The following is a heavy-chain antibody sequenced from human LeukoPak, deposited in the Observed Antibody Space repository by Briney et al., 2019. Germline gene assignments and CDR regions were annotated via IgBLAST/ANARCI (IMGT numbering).Heavy chain of an antibody. CDR2: IYHTGRT. CDR1: GGSITVVASS. V-gene: IGHV4-30-2*01. J-gene: IGHJ3*02. CDR3: ARGYGDNSGAFGI. D-gene: IGHD4-23*01. Sequence: SETLSLPCAVSGGSITVVASSWSWFRHPPGKGLKWIGYIYHTGRTSYNPSLKSRVTISVDRSKNQFSLKLNSVTAADTAVYYCARGYGDNSGAFGIWGQGTMVTVSS.